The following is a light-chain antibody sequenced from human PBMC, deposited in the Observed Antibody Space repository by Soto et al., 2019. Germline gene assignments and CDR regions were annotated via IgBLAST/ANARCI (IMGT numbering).Light chain of an antibody. CDR3: QQRSNWPPET. J-gene: IGKJ1*01. Sequence: ETVLTQSPGTVSLSPGERATLSCTTSQTVNSDYLAWYQQKPGQAPRLLIYGVFNRATGIPDRFSGSGSGTYFTLTISGLEPEDSAVYYCQQRSNWPPETFGQGTKVEIK. CDR1: QTVNSDY. CDR2: GVF. V-gene: IGKV3D-20*02.